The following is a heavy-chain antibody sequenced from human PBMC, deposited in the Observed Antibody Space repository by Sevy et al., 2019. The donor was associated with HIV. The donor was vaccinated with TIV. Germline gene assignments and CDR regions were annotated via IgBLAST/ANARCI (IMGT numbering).Heavy chain of an antibody. Sequence: ASVKVSCKASGGTFSSYAISWVRQAPGQGLEWMGGIIPIFGAANNAQKFQGRVTITADKSTSTAYMELSSLRSEDTAVYYCARDGIAAGSYYYMDVWGKGTTVTVSS. V-gene: IGHV1-69*06. D-gene: IGHD6-13*01. CDR1: GGTFSSYA. J-gene: IGHJ6*03. CDR2: IIPIFGAA. CDR3: ARDGIAAGSYYYMDV.